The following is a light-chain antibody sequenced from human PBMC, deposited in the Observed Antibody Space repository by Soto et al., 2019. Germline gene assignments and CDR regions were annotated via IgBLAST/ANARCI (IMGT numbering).Light chain of an antibody. Sequence: QSVLTQPASVSGYPGQSITISCTGTSSDVGGPNYVSWYQQYPGKVPKLLINKVSNRPSGVSNRFSGSKSAYTASLTISGLQAEDEDDYFCTSSTTDSLYVFGTGTKVTVL. J-gene: IGLJ1*01. CDR1: SSDVGGPNY. CDR3: TSSTTDSLYV. CDR2: KVS. V-gene: IGLV2-14*01.